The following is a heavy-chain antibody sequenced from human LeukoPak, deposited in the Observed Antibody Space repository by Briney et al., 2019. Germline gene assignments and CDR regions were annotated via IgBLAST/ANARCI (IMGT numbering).Heavy chain of an antibody. V-gene: IGHV3-53*01. J-gene: IGHJ4*02. CDR2: IYSGGST. CDR3: AKVQKIAPAGVYYFDY. Sequence: PGGSLRLSCTASGFSVNNNYISWVRQAPGRGLEWVSVIYSGGSTYYADSVKGRFTISRDNSKNTLYLQMNSLRAEDTAVYYCAKVQKIAPAGVYYFDYWGQGTLVTVSS. D-gene: IGHD6-13*01. CDR1: GFSVNNNY.